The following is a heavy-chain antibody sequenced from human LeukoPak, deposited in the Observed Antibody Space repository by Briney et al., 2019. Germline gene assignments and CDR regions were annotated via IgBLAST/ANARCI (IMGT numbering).Heavy chain of an antibody. CDR1: GYTFSCYY. Sequence: GASVKVSCKASGYTFSCYYMHWVRQAPGQGLEWMGWINPNSGGTNYAQKFQGWVTMTRDTSISTAYMELSRLRSDDTAVYYCARSSPVVGGGNDYWGQGTLVTVSS. V-gene: IGHV1-2*04. D-gene: IGHD2-15*01. CDR3: ARSSPVVGGGNDY. CDR2: INPNSGGT. J-gene: IGHJ4*02.